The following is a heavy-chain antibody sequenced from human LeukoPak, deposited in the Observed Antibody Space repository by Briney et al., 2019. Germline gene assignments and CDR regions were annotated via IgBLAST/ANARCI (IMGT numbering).Heavy chain of an antibody. Sequence: GASLKISCKGSGYSFTNYWIAWVRQMPGKGLEWRGMIYPGDSDTRYSPSFQGQVTISADKSNSTAYLQWSSLKASDTAMFYCARHRRQGYSNSEVDYSGQGTLVTVSS. CDR2: IYPGDSDT. CDR3: ARHRRQGYSNSEVDY. V-gene: IGHV5-51*01. CDR1: GYSFTNYW. D-gene: IGHD5-18*01. J-gene: IGHJ4*02.